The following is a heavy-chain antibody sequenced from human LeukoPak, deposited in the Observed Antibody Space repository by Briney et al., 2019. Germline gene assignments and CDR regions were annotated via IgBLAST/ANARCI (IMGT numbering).Heavy chain of an antibody. CDR1: GGSISSSY. CDR3: ARYNYDFWSGYSKWFDP. CDR2: IYYSGST. J-gene: IGHJ5*02. D-gene: IGHD3-3*01. Sequence: ASETLSLTCTVSGGSISSSYWSWIRQPPGKGLEWIGYIYYSGSTNYNPSLKSRVTISVDTSKNQFSLKLSSVTAADTAVYYCARYNYDFWSGYSKWFDPWGQGTLVTVSS. V-gene: IGHV4-59*01.